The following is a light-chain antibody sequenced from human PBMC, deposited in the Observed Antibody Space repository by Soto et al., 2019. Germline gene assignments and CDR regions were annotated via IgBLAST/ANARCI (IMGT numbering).Light chain of an antibody. V-gene: IGKV3D-20*01. CDR2: DAS. J-gene: IGKJ1*01. CDR3: QQYASSPRT. CDR1: QSVTSNY. Sequence: EIVLTQSPATLYLSPGERATLSCRASQSVTSNYLAWYQQKPGLAPRLLMYDASNRATDIPDRFSGSGSGTDFTLTISRLEPEDFAVYYCQQYASSPRTFGQGTKVEIK.